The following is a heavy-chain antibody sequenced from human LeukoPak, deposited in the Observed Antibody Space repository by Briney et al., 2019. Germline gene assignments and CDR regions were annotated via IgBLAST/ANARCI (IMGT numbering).Heavy chain of an antibody. Sequence: SVTVSCTASGGTFSSYAISWVRQAPGQGLEWMGGIIPIFGTANYAQKFQGRVTITADESTSTAYMELSSLRSEDTAVYYCARDSGLINSGYDYHYFDYWGQGTLVTVSS. CDR3: ARDSGLINSGYDYHYFDY. CDR2: IIPIFGTA. D-gene: IGHD5-12*01. CDR1: GGTFSSYA. J-gene: IGHJ4*02. V-gene: IGHV1-69*13.